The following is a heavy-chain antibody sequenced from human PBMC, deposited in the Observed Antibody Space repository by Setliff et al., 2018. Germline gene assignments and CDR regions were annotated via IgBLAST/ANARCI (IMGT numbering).Heavy chain of an antibody. CDR2: ISPSGST. V-gene: IGHV4-61*09. CDR1: GGSINEANYY. J-gene: IGHJ4*02. Sequence: SETLSLTCTVSGGSINEANYYWGWIRQPAGKGLEWIGHISPSGSTTYNPSVKSRVTISLDTSKNHFSLKLDSVTAADTALYYCARSPSSGAYWNPRPFYSDYWARGTLVTVSS. D-gene: IGHD1-26*01. CDR3: ARSPSSGAYWNPRPFYSDY.